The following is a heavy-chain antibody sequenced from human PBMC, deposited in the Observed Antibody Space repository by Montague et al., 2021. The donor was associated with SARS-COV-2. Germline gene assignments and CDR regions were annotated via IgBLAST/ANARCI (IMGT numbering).Heavy chain of an antibody. D-gene: IGHD5-12*01. J-gene: IGHJ4*02. CDR1: GFRFDYHA. Sequence: SLRLSLSASGFRFDYHAMQWVRQVPGKGLEWVAGISWNSERIGYADFVKGRFTISRDNTKNTLFLQMNSLRLENSAFYYCAKDPGYTGYEGYFDSWGQGILVTVSS. CDR3: AKDPGYTGYEGYFDS. CDR2: ISWNSERI. V-gene: IGHV3-9*01.